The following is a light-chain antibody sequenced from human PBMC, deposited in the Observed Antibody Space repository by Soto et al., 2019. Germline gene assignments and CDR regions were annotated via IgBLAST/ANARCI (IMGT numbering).Light chain of an antibody. CDR3: AAWDDSLNGYYV. CDR1: SSNIGSNT. CDR2: SNN. J-gene: IGLJ1*01. Sequence: QAVVTQPPSASGTPGQRVTISCSGSSSNIGSNTVNWYQQLPGTAPKLLIYSNNQQPSGVPDRFSGSKSGTSASLAISGLQSEDEADYYCAAWDDSLNGYYVFGTGTKLTVL. V-gene: IGLV1-44*01.